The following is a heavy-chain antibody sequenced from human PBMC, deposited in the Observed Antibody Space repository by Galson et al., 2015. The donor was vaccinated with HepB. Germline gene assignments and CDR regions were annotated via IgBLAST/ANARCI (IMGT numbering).Heavy chain of an antibody. CDR1: GFTFSSYW. Sequence: SLRLSCAASGFTFSSYWMSWVRQAPGKGLEWVANIKQGGSEKYYVDSVKGRFTISRDNAKNSLYLQMNSLRAEDTAVYYCVGGRGYYYGGTDYWGQGTLVTVSS. CDR2: IKQGGSEK. D-gene: IGHD3-22*01. J-gene: IGHJ4*02. V-gene: IGHV3-7*03. CDR3: VGGRGYYYGGTDY.